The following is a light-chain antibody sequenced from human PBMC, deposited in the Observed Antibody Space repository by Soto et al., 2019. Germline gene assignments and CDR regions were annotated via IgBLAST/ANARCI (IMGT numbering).Light chain of an antibody. Sequence: DIQMTQSPSTLSASIGDRVTITCQASESIRTWLAWYQHKPGKAPKFLIYDASTLESGVPSRFSGSGSGTEFTLTISSLQPDDFATYYCQQYNNYPRTFGQGTKVEIK. V-gene: IGKV1-5*01. J-gene: IGKJ1*01. CDR2: DAS. CDR3: QQYNNYPRT. CDR1: ESIRTW.